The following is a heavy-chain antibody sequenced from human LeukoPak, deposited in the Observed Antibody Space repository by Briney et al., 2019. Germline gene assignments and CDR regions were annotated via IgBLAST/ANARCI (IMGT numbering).Heavy chain of an antibody. D-gene: IGHD6-13*01. CDR1: GFSFSNYA. J-gene: IGHJ4*02. CDR2: ISSNGDTT. V-gene: IGHV3-64*01. CDR3: ARAAAGVFYYFDY. Sequence: PGGSLRPSCAASGFSFSNYAMHWVRQAPGKGLEYVSVISSNGDTTYYANSVKGRFTISRDNSKNTLYLQMGSLSAEDMAVYYCARAAAGVFYYFDYWGQGTLVTVSS.